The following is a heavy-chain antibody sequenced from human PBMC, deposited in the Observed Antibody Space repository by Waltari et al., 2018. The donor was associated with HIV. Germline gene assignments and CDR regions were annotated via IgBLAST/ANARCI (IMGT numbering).Heavy chain of an antibody. J-gene: IGHJ3*02. CDR1: GGSISSGSYY. Sequence: QVQLQESGPGLVKPSQTLSLTCPVSGGSISSGSYYWSWIRQPAGKGLEWIGRNYTSGSTNYNPSLKSRVTISVDTSKNQVSLKLSSVTAAETAVYYCALQSDSSGYYLGAFDIWGQGTMVTVSS. CDR2: NYTSGST. D-gene: IGHD3-22*01. V-gene: IGHV4-61*02. CDR3: ALQSDSSGYYLGAFDI.